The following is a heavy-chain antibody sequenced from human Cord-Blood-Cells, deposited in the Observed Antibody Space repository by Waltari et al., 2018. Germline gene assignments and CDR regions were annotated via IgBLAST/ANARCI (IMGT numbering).Heavy chain of an antibody. Sequence: HVQLVPSGAAVKNPWASVKVSSEDSAYTFTGYYMPRVPPAPGPGREWMGWINPNSGGTNYAQKLQGWVTMTRDTSISTAYMELSRLRSDDTAVYYCAREGGRLTGGSYHAFDIWGQGTMVTVSS. J-gene: IGHJ3*02. CDR3: AREGGRLTGGSYHAFDI. CDR1: AYTFTGYY. CDR2: INPNSGGT. V-gene: IGHV1-2*04. D-gene: IGHD7-27*01.